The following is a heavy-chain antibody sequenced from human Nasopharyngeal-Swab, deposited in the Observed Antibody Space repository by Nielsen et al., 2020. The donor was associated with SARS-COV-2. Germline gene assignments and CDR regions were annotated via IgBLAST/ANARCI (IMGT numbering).Heavy chain of an antibody. CDR1: GFTFRNYA. J-gene: IGHJ6*02. CDR2: IYSGGST. V-gene: IGHV3-53*01. D-gene: IGHD1-26*01. CDR3: ARASGSYYRVYYYGMDV. Sequence: GGSLRLSCAASGFTFRNYAMSWVRQAPGKGLEWVSVIYSGGSTYYADSVKGRFTISRDNSKNTLYLQMNSLRAEDTAVYYCARASGSYYRVYYYGMDVWGQGTTVTVSS.